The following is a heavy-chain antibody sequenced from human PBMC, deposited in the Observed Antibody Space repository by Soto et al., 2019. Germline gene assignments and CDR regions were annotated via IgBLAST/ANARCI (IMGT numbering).Heavy chain of an antibody. J-gene: IGHJ6*02. CDR1: GGSISSSSYY. Sequence: QLQLQESGPGLVKPSETLSLTCTVSGGSISSSSYYWGWIRQPPGKELEWIGSIYYSGSTYYNPSLKSRVTISVDTSKNLFSLKLSSVTAADTAVYYCARRVNGSGKYYYYYYGMDVWGQGTTVTVSS. V-gene: IGHV4-39*01. D-gene: IGHD3-10*01. CDR2: IYYSGST. CDR3: ARRVNGSGKYYYYYYGMDV.